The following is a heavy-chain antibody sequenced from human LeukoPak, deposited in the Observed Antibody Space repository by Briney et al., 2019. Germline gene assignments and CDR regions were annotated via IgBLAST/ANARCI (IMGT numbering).Heavy chain of an antibody. J-gene: IGHJ5*02. CDR3: ARESGFYFGLGSLDDP. Sequence: ASVKVSCKAFGYTFTGYYIHWLRQAPGQGLEWMGWINPNTGGSNNAQKFQGRVTMTRDTSVTTAYMELSRLGFDDTAVYYCARESGFYFGLGSLDDPWGQGTLVTVSS. CDR1: GYTFTGYY. CDR2: INPNTGGS. V-gene: IGHV1-2*02. D-gene: IGHD3-10*01.